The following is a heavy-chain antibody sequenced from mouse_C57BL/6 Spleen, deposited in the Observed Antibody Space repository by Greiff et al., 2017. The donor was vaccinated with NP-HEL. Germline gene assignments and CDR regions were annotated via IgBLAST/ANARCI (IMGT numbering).Heavy chain of an antibody. CDR1: GYTFTDYY. J-gene: IGHJ4*01. D-gene: IGHD1-1*01. Sequence: VQLQQSGPELVKPGASVKISCKASGYTFTDYYINWVKQRPGQGLAWIGWIYPGSGNTKYNEKFKGKATLTVDISSSTAYMQLSSLTSEDSAVYFCARDGSSYHYAMDYWGQGTSVTVSS. V-gene: IGHV1-84*01. CDR3: ARDGSSYHYAMDY. CDR2: IYPGSGNT.